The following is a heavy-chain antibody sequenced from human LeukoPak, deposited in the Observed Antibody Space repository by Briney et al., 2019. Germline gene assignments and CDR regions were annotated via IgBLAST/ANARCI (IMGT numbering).Heavy chain of an antibody. V-gene: IGHV4-4*09. CDR3: ARHIYGGQYFDY. D-gene: IGHD4-23*01. J-gene: IGHJ4*02. CDR2: IYTSGST. CDR1: GGSISSYY. Sequence: SETPSLTCTVSGGSISSYYWSWIRQPPGKGLEWIGYIYTSGSTNYNPSLKSRVTISVDTSKNQFSLKLSSVTAADTAVYYCARHIYGGQYFDYWGQGTLVTVSS.